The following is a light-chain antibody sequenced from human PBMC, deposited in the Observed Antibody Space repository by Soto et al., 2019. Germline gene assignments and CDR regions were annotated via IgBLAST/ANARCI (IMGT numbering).Light chain of an antibody. Sequence: HSVLTQAPSASGAPGQAVPISCTGTSSDVGGYNSVSWYQQHPGKAPKLMIYDVSKQPSGVPDRFSGSKSGNTASLTVSGLQAEDEADYYCSSYAGTHIVFGTGTKVTVL. CDR2: DVS. CDR1: SSDVGGYNS. V-gene: IGLV2-8*01. J-gene: IGLJ1*01. CDR3: SSYAGTHIV.